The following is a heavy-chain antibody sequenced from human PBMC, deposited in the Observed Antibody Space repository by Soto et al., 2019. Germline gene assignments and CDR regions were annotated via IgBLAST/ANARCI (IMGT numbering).Heavy chain of an antibody. CDR3: ARVGYSYGYYYYYGMDV. Sequence: QVQLQESGPGLVKPSQTLSLTCTVSGGSISSGDYYWSWIRQPPGKGLEWIGYIYYSGSTYYNPSLKSRVTISVHTSKNQFSLKLSSVTAADTAVYYCARVGYSYGYYYYYGMDVWGQWTTVTVSS. J-gene: IGHJ6*02. V-gene: IGHV4-30-4*01. CDR2: IYYSGST. D-gene: IGHD5-18*01. CDR1: GGSISSGDYY.